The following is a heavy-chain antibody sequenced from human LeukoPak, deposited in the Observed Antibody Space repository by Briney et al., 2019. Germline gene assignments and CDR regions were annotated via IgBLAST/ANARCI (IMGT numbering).Heavy chain of an antibody. CDR2: ISFRGNT. CDR3: AKSATFAYFWNCDL. J-gene: IGHJ2*01. CDR1: GGSFNTYY. D-gene: IGHD2/OR15-2a*01. Sequence: PSATLSLTCTVAGGSFNTYYWTWIRQPPGQGLEWIGYISFRGNTYYKASLKSRITISLDKSKNKLSLKLSSVTAADTAVYYCAKSATFAYFWNCDLWGRGTLVTVSS. V-gene: IGHV4-59*08.